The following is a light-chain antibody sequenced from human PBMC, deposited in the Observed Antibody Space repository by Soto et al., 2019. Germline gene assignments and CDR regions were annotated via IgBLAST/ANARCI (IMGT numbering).Light chain of an antibody. CDR1: SSNIGAGYD. V-gene: IGLV1-40*01. J-gene: IGLJ2*01. CDR3: QSYDSSLSPYVV. Sequence: QSVLTQPPSVSGAPGQRVTISCTGSSSNIGAGYDVHWYQQLPGTAPKLLIYGNSNRPSGVPDRFSGSKSGTSASLAITGLQAEDEADYYCQSYDSSLSPYVVFGGGTNLTVL. CDR2: GNS.